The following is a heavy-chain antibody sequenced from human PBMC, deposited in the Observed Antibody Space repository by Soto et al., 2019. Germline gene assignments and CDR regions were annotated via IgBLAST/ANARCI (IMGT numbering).Heavy chain of an antibody. V-gene: IGHV4-31*11. CDR3: ARYNTESSNYVPNVGRVRYNWFDP. J-gene: IGHJ5*02. D-gene: IGHD4-4*01. CDR2: IYYSGST. CDR1: GGSINTDDYY. Sequence: QVQLQESGPGLMKPSQTLSLTCAVSGGSINTDDYYWSWIRQHPGKGLEWIGYIYYSGSTYYNPSLKSRVTIAVDTSKNQFSLKVNSATAADTAIYYCARYNTESSNYVPNVGRVRYNWFDPWGQGTLVTVSS.